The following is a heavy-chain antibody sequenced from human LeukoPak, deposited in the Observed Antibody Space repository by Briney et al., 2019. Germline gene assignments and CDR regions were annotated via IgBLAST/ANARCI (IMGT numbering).Heavy chain of an antibody. CDR3: ARGLSHFQYYYMDV. CDR2: INPNSGGT. J-gene: IGHJ6*03. CDR1: GYTFTGYY. D-gene: IGHD3-16*02. V-gene: IGHV1-2*02. Sequence: ASVKVSCKASGYTFTGYYMHWVRQAPGQGLEWMGWINPNSGGTNYAQKFQGRVTMTRDTSISTAYMELSRLRSDDTAVYYCARGLSHFQYYYMDVWGKGATVTVSS.